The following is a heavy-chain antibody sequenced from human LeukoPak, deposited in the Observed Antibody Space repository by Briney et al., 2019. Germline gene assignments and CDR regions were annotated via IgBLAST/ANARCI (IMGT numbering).Heavy chain of an antibody. V-gene: IGHV1-69*01. CDR2: IIPIFGTA. CDR3: ARRSKPYYYDSSGHGDWYFDL. D-gene: IGHD3-22*01. CDR1: GGSFSSYA. J-gene: IGHJ2*01. Sequence: TCTVSGGSFSSYAISWVRQAPGQGLEWMGGIIPIFGTANYAQKFQGRVTITADESTSTAYMELSSLRSEDTAVYYCARRSKPYYYDSSGHGDWYFDLWGRGTLVTVSS.